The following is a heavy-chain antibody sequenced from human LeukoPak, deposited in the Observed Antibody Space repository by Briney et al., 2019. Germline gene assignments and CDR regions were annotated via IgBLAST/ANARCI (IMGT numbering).Heavy chain of an antibody. CDR3: ASGRPVTMQYYYYYYYMDV. V-gene: IGHV1-18*01. D-gene: IGHD4-11*01. CDR1: GYTFTSYG. Sequence: GASVKVSCKASGYTFTSYGISWVRQAPGQGLEWMGWISAYNGNTNYAQKLQGRVTMTTDTSTSTAYMELRSLRSDDTAVYYCASGRPVTMQYYYYYYYMDVWGKGTTVTVSS. CDR2: ISAYNGNT. J-gene: IGHJ6*03.